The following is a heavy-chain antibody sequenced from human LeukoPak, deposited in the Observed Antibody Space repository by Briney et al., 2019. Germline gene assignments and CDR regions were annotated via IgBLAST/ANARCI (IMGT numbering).Heavy chain of an antibody. V-gene: IGHV4-34*01. CDR2: INHSGST. CDR3: ARSSRLDY. CDR1: GGSFSGYY. Sequence: ASETLSLTCAVYGGSFSGYYWSWIRQPPGKGLEWIGEINHSGSTNYNPSLKSRGTISVDTSKNQFSLKLSSVTAADTAVYYCARSSRLDYWGQGTLVTVSS. D-gene: IGHD2-2*01. J-gene: IGHJ4*02.